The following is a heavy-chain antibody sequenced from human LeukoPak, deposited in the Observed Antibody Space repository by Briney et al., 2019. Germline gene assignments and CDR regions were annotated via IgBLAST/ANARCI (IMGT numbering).Heavy chain of an antibody. CDR2: ISFDGSAK. CDR3: AKDRSPRGYSYGDWFDP. CDR1: GFTFSNYG. V-gene: IGHV3-30*18. D-gene: IGHD5-18*01. Sequence: PGGSLRLSCAASGFTFSNYGMHWVRQAPGKGLEWVSVISFDGSAKYYADSVKGRFTISRDNSKNTLYLQMNSLRAEDTAVYYCAKDRSPRGYSYGDWFDPWGQGTLVTVSS. J-gene: IGHJ5*02.